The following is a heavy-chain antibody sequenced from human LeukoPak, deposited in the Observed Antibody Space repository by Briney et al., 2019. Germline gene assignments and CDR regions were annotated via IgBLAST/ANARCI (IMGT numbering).Heavy chain of an antibody. CDR3: ARGRYTYGNAFDY. J-gene: IGHJ4*02. CDR2: INHSGST. Sequence: SETLSLTCAVYGGSFSGYYRSWIRQPPGKGLEWIGEINHSGSTYYNPSLKSRVTISVDTSKNQFSLKLTSVTAADTAVYYCARGRYTYGNAFDYWGQGTLVTVSS. CDR1: GGSFSGYY. V-gene: IGHV4-34*01. D-gene: IGHD5-18*01.